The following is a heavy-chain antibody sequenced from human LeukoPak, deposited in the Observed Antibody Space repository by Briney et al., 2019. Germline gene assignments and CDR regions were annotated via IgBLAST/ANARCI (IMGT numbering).Heavy chain of an antibody. CDR1: GVSISGYY. V-gene: IGHV4-59*01. Sequence: MSSETLSLTCTVSGVSISGYYWTWIRQSPGKGLEWIAYIYYSGSTNYNPSLKSRVTISVDTSKNQFSLRLSSVTAADTAVYFCARLRGNYFPDYWGQGTLVTVSS. D-gene: IGHD4-11*01. J-gene: IGHJ4*02. CDR3: ARLRGNYFPDY. CDR2: IYYSGST.